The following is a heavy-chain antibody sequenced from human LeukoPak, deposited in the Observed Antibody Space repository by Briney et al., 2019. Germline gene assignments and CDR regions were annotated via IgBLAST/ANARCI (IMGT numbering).Heavy chain of an antibody. V-gene: IGHV4-38-2*01. CDR1: GYSISSGYY. J-gene: IGHJ4*02. CDR3: ARAPPGATDYFDY. D-gene: IGHD1-26*01. Sequence: SETLSLTCAVSGYSISSGYYWGWIRQPPGKGLEWIGSIYHSGSTYYNPSLKSRVTISVDTSKNQFSLKLSSVTAADTAVYYCARAPPGATDYFDYWGQGTLVTVSS. CDR2: IYHSGST.